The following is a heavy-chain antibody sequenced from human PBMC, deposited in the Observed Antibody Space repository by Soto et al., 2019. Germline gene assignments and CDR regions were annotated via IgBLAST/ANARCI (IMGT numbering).Heavy chain of an antibody. D-gene: IGHD3-16*02. V-gene: IGHV1-2*02. Sequence: APLKLCWKSSGYSFTDRYINWVRQALGHAPEYLGWIHHNNGETKSAESLQGRVTMTRDASISTAYLDRRRPTSDDTAVYYCARDLSRQSCKWFAPWGHGTRVTVS. CDR2: IHHNNGET. CDR3: ARDLSRQSCKWFAP. J-gene: IGHJ5*02. CDR1: GYSFTDRY.